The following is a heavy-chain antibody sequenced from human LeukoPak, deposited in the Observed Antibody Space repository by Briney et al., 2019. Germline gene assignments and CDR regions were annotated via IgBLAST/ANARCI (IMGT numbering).Heavy chain of an antibody. CDR2: ITYSGST. CDR1: GGSISSGGYS. V-gene: IGHV4-61*08. D-gene: IGHD6-19*01. Sequence: RPSETLSLTCTVSGGSISSGGYSWSWIRQPPGKGLEWIGFITYSGSTDHNPSLKSRVTISVDASKNQFSLKLTSVTAADTAVYYCVRHTTSGWYQVVYWGQGTLVTVSS. J-gene: IGHJ4*02. CDR3: VRHTTSGWYQVVY.